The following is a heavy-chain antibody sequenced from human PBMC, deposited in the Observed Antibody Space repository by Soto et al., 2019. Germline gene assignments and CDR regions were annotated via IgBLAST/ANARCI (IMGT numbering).Heavy chain of an antibody. CDR2: IHRRGTT. Sequence: EVQLVESGGGLVQPGGSLRLSCAASGFTVTSNFMTWVGQAPGKGLEWVPIIHRRGTTFYAESVRGRFTVSRDGSRITVYLQITGLTAGDTAVYYCARSGNTYGSPCDYWGQGTLVSVSS. CDR1: GFTVTSNF. CDR3: ARSGNTYGSPCDY. J-gene: IGHJ4*02. V-gene: IGHV3-66*01. D-gene: IGHD5-18*01.